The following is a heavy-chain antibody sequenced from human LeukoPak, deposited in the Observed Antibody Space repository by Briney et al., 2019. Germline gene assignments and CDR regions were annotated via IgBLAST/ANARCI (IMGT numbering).Heavy chain of an antibody. Sequence: SQTLSLTCTVSGGSISSGGYYWSWIRQHPGKGLEWIGYIYYSGSTYYNPSLKSRVTISVDTSKNQFSLKLSSVTAVDTAVYYCAREAGVVVTGYFDLWGRGTLVTVSS. CDR1: GGSISSGGYY. D-gene: IGHD2-21*02. CDR3: AREAGVVVTGYFDL. J-gene: IGHJ2*01. V-gene: IGHV4-31*03. CDR2: IYYSGST.